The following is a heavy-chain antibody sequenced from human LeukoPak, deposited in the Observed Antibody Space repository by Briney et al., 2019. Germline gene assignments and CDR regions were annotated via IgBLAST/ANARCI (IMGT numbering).Heavy chain of an antibody. V-gene: IGHV4-39*01. J-gene: IGHJ4*02. CDR3: ARLRFDFWSGYTHPYFDY. D-gene: IGHD3-3*01. CDR1: GGSISSSSYS. Sequence: SETLSLTCTVSGGSISSSSYSWGWICQPPGKGLEWIGSIYYSGTTYYNPSLKSRVTISVDTSKIQSSLKLSSVAATDTAVYFCARLRFDFWSGYTHPYFDYWGRGTLVTVSS. CDR2: IYYSGTT.